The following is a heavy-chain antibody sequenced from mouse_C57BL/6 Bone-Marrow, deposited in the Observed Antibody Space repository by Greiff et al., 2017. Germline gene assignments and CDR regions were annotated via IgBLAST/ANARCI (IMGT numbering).Heavy chain of an antibody. CDR2: IDPENGDT. D-gene: IGHD1-1*01. CDR3: TTYYYVSSPYYFDY. Sequence: VQLQQSGAELVRSGASVKLSCTASGFNIKDDYMHWVKQRPEQGLDWIGWIDPENGDTEYASKFQGKATITADTSSNTAYLQLSSLTSEDTAVYYCTTYYYVSSPYYFDYWGQGTTLTVSS. V-gene: IGHV14-4*01. J-gene: IGHJ2*01. CDR1: GFNIKDDY.